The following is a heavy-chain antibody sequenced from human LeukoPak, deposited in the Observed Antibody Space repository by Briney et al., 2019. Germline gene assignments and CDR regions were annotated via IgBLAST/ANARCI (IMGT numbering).Heavy chain of an antibody. D-gene: IGHD6-19*01. CDR1: GFTFSSYS. V-gene: IGHV3-21*01. J-gene: IGHJ6*03. CDR2: ISSSSSYM. Sequence: GGSLRLSCAASGFTFSSYSMNWVRQAPGKGLEWVSSISSSSSYMYYADSVKGRFTISRDNAKNSLYLQMNSLRAEDTAVYYCASGQPKGSIAVAGEKYYMDVWGKGTTVTVSS. CDR3: ASGQPKGSIAVAGEKYYMDV.